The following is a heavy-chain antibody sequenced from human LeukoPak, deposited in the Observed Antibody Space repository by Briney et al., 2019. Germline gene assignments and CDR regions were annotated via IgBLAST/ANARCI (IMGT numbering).Heavy chain of an antibody. CDR2: IWYDGSNK. CDR1: GFTFSRYG. CDR3: AKHDPITLVRGVTNWFDS. Sequence: PGGSLRLSCAASGFTFSRYGMRWVRQAPGKGLEWVAFIWYDGSNKYYADSVKGRFTISRDNSKNTLYVQMNSLRAEDTAVYYCAKHDPITLVRGVTNWFDSWGQGTLVTVSS. J-gene: IGHJ5*01. D-gene: IGHD3-10*01. V-gene: IGHV3-30*02.